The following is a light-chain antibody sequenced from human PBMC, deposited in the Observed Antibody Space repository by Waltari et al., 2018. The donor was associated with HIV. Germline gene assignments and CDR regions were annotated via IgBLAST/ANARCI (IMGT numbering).Light chain of an antibody. CDR1: SSNIGSNE. J-gene: IGLJ3*02. CDR3: AVWDDSLSGPV. V-gene: IGLV1-47*01. Sequence: QSVLTQPPSASGTPGQRVPISCSGSSSNIGSNEIYWYQQLPGTAPKLLIYRNNQRPSGVPDRFSGSKSGTSASLAISGLRSDDEADYYCAVWDDSLSGPVFGGGTKLTVL. CDR2: RNN.